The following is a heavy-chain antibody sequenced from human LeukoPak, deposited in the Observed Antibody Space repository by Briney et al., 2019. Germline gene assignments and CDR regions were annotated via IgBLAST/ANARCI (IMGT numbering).Heavy chain of an antibody. CDR3: AKILASSWELPLPFDY. CDR1: EFSFSSHW. V-gene: IGHV3-74*01. J-gene: IGHJ4*02. Sequence: AGGSLRLSCEASEFSFSSHWMHWVRQAPGKGLEWVSRITNDGSNTVYADSVEGRFTISRDNSKNTLYLQMNSLRAEDTAVYYCAKILASSWELPLPFDYWGQGTLVTVSS. D-gene: IGHD1-26*01. CDR2: ITNDGSNT.